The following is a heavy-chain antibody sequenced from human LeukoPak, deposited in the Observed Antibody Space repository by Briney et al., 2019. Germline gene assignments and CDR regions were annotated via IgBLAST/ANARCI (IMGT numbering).Heavy chain of an antibody. J-gene: IGHJ4*02. V-gene: IGHV4-31*03. CDR3: ARGRDFGDY. CDR2: IYYRART. CDR1: GDSITSGGFY. Sequence: SQTLSLTCTVSGDSITSGGFYWSWIRQHPGRGLEWIGYIYYRARTYYNPSLKSRVIVSLDTSKNQFSLNLRSVTAADTAVYYCARGRDFGDYWGQGTLVTVSS. D-gene: IGHD4-17*01.